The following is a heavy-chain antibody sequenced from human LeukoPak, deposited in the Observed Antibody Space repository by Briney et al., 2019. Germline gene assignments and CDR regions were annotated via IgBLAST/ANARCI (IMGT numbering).Heavy chain of an antibody. CDR3: ARTLVGATLGGY. CDR2: MNPNSGNT. J-gene: IGHJ4*02. CDR1: GYTFTSYD. D-gene: IGHD1-26*01. V-gene: IGHV1-8*01. Sequence: ASVKVSCKASGYTFTSYDINWLRQSTGQGLEWMGWMNPNSGNTGYAQKFQGRVTMTRNTSISTAYMELSSLRSEDTAVYYCARTLVGATLGGYWGQGTLVTVSS.